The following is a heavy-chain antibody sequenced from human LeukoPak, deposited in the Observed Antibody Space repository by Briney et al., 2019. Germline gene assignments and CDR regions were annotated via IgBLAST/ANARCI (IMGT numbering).Heavy chain of an antibody. J-gene: IGHJ6*02. V-gene: IGHV4-59*08. CDR2: IYYSGST. D-gene: IGHD2-21*02. CDR1: GGSISSYY. Sequence: SETLSLTCTVSGGSISSYYWSWIRQPPGKGLEWIGYIYYSGSTNYNPSLKSRVTISVDTSKNQFSLKLSSVTAADTAVYYCARQAGGDPYYYYGMDVWGQGTTVTVSS. CDR3: ARQAGGDPYYYYGMDV.